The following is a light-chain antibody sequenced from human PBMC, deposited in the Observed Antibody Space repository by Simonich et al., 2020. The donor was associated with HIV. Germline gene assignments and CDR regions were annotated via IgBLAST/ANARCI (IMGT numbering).Light chain of an antibody. Sequence: QLVLTQSPSASASLGASVKLTCTLSSGHSSYAIAWHQQQPETGPRYLMRLNSDGSHTKGDGIPDRFSGSSSGAERYLTISSLQFEDEADYYCQTWGTGIRVFGGGTKLTVL. J-gene: IGLJ3*02. CDR3: QTWGTGIRV. CDR2: LNSDGSH. V-gene: IGLV4-69*01. CDR1: SGHSSYA.